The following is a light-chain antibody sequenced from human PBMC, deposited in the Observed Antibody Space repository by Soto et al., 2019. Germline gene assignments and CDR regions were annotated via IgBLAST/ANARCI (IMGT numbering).Light chain of an antibody. CDR1: QGFRSN. CDR2: TAS. Sequence: AIRMTQSPSSFSASTGDRVTITCRASQGFRSNLAWYQVKPGKAPRLLIYTASYLESGVPSRFSGSGSGTDFTLTISSLQSEDFAVYYCQQYFSYPLTFGGGTKVEIK. V-gene: IGKV1-8*01. CDR3: QQYFSYPLT. J-gene: IGKJ4*01.